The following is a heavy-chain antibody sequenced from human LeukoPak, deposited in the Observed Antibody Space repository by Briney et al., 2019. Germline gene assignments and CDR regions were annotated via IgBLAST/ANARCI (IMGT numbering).Heavy chain of an antibody. CDR1: GYTFTSYD. D-gene: IGHD3-9*01. J-gene: IGHJ4*02. CDR2: MNPNSGNT. Sequence: GASVKVSCEASGYTFTSYDINWVRQATGQGLEWVGWMNPNSGNTGYAQKFQGRVTITRNTSISTAYMELSSLRSEDTAVYYCARGSSYYDILTGYGDYWGQGTLVTVSS. CDR3: ARGSSYYDILTGYGDY. V-gene: IGHV1-8*03.